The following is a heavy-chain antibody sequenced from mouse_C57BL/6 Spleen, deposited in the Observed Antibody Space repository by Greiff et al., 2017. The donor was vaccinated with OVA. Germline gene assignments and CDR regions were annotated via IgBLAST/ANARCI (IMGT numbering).Heavy chain of an antibody. CDR2: IWSGGST. V-gene: IGHV2-2*01. CDR1: GFSLTSYG. D-gene: IGHD2-3*01. CDR3: ARNPGWLLHAMDY. Sequence: VKLMESGPGLVQPSQSLSITCTVSGFSLTSYGVHWVRQSPGKGLEWLGVIWSGGSTDYNAAFISRLSISKDNSKSQVFFKMNSLQADDTAIYYCARNPGWLLHAMDYWGQGTSVTVSS. J-gene: IGHJ4*01.